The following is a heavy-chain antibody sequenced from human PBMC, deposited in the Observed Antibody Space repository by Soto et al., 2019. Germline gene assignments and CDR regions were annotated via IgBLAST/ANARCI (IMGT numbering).Heavy chain of an antibody. CDR2: ISSSGGAL. CDR3: ARDPDTSSKIDF. J-gene: IGHJ4*02. V-gene: IGHV3-11*01. Sequence: QVQLVESVGGLVKPGESLRLSCAASGFTFSYHYMSRVRRAPGKGLEWVSYISSSGGALYYADSVKGRFTISRDNTKNSLYLQMNSLRVEDTAVYYCARDPDTSSKIDFWGQGTLVTVSS. CDR1: GFTFSYHY. D-gene: IGHD2-2*01.